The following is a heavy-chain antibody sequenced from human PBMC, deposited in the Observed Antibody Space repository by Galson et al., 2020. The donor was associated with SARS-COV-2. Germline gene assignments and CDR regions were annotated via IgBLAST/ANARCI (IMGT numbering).Heavy chain of an antibody. V-gene: IGHV4-34*01. D-gene: IGHD2-8*02. CDR3: ARGLDGTGRCNGWGC. CDR2: VNHSGST. CDR1: GGSFSGYF. J-gene: IGHJ4*02. Sequence: SETLSLTCAVYGGSFSGYFWSWIRQPPGKGLEWIGEVNHSGSTNYNPSLKSRVTISVDTSKNQFSLKLSSVTAADTAVYYCARGLDGTGRCNGWGCWGQGTLVTVS.